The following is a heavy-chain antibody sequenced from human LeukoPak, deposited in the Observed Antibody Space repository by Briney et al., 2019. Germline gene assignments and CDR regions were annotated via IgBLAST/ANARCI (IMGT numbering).Heavy chain of an antibody. CDR1: GFTFSNYA. Sequence: GGSLRLSCAASGFTFSNYAMSWVRQAAGKGLEWVSAIGRTGNTYYADSVKGRFTISRDNAKNSLYLQMNSLRAEDTALYYCASSTTPGPYYYYGMDVWGQGTTVTVSS. J-gene: IGHJ6*02. CDR2: IGRTGNT. V-gene: IGHV3-23*01. D-gene: IGHD4-11*01. CDR3: ASSTTPGPYYYYGMDV.